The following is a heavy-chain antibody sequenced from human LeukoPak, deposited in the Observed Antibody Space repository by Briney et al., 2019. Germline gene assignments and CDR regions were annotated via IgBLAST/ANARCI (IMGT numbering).Heavy chain of an antibody. CDR3: ARGSEYTSSTNYYFDY. D-gene: IGHD6-6*01. Sequence: GGSLRPSCAASGFTFSSYWMSWVRQAPGKGLEWVANIKQDGSEKHYVDSVKGRFTISRDNAKKSLFLHMNSLRVEDTAVYYCARGSEYTSSTNYYFDYWGQGTMVTVSS. CDR1: GFTFSSYW. J-gene: IGHJ4*02. CDR2: IKQDGSEK. V-gene: IGHV3-7*01.